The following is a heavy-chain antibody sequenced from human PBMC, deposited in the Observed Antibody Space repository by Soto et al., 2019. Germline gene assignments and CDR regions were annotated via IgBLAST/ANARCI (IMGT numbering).Heavy chain of an antibody. J-gene: IGHJ5*02. CDR2: ISSNSAYI. CDR1: EFTFRSFT. D-gene: IGHD6-13*01. V-gene: IGHV3-21*01. Sequence: ETLRLSCTATEFTFRSFTMTWCRQARGKGLEWVSTISSNSAYIYYTDALRGRFTISRDNAKNSLHLQMNSLRAEDTAVYYCTRDASRDSSARGWFDPWGPGTLVTVSS. CDR3: TRDASRDSSARGWFDP.